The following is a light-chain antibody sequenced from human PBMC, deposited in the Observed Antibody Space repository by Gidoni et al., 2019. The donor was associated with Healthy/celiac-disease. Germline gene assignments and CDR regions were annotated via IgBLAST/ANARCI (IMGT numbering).Light chain of an antibody. V-gene: IGKV1-39*01. J-gene: IGKJ1*01. CDR1: QSISSY. CDR3: QQSYSTPTWT. Sequence: DIQMTHSPSSLSASVGDRVTITCRASQSISSYLNWYQQKPGKAPKHLIYSASSLQSGVPSGFSGSGSGTDFTLPISSLLPEDFATYYCQQSYSTPTWTFGQGTKVEIK. CDR2: SAS.